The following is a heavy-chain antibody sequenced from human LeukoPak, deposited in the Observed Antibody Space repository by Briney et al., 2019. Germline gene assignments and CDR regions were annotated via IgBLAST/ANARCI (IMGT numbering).Heavy chain of an antibody. CDR1: GGTFTSYA. CDR2: IIPIFGTA. J-gene: IGHJ6*02. CDR3: ARGYCSSTSCYGVYGMDV. V-gene: IGHV1-69*13. Sequence: SVEVFCKAYGGTFTSYALRWLRQAPGQWLEWMGGIIPIFGTANYAQKFQGRVTITADESTSTAYMELSSLRSEDTAVYYCARGYCSSTSCYGVYGMDVWGQGTTVTVSS. D-gene: IGHD2-2*01.